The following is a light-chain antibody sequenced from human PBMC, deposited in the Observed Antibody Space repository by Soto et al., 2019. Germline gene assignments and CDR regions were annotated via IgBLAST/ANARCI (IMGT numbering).Light chain of an antibody. V-gene: IGKV1-5*03. CDR1: QSISSW. CDR2: KAS. J-gene: IGKJ1*01. Sequence: DLQMTQSPSTLSASVGDRVTITCRASQSISSWLAWYQQKPGKAPKLLIYKASSLESGVPSRFSGSGSGTEFTLTISSLQPDDFATYDCQQYNNYPWTFGQGTKVDI. CDR3: QQYNNYPWT.